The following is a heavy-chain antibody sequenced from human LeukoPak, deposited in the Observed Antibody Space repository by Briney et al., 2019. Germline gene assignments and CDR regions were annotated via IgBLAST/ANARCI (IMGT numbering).Heavy chain of an antibody. J-gene: IGHJ3*02. CDR2: ISYDGSNK. Sequence: GGSLRLSCAASGFTFSSYAMHWVRQAPGKGLEWVAVISYDGSNKYYADSVKGRFTISRDNSENTLYLQMNSLRAEDTAVYYCAKEERHYDILTGPPPGAFDIWGQGTMVTVSS. D-gene: IGHD3-9*01. CDR3: AKEERHYDILTGPPPGAFDI. CDR1: GFTFSSYA. V-gene: IGHV3-30-3*01.